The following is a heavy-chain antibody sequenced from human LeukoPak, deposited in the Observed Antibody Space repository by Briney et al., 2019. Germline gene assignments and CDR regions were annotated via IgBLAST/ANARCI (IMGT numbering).Heavy chain of an antibody. D-gene: IGHD3-10*01. CDR3: ARVSCCYNCHYAMDV. V-gene: IGHV1-18*01. Sequence: ASVKLSCKASGYTFAIYGISWLRQPPAQGLERVGMVSAHSGSTKYAERVQGRASMTADTSTSTAYMELRSLRSDDRALYCCARVSCCYNCHYAMDVWGEGTTVSVSS. CDR1: GYTFAIYG. J-gene: IGHJ6*04. CDR2: VSAHSGST.